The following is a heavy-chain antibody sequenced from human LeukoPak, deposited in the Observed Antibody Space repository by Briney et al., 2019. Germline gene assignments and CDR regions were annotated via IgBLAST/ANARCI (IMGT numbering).Heavy chain of an antibody. J-gene: IGHJ4*01. D-gene: IGHD3-10*01. CDR2: IGGGGYTT. V-gene: IGHV3-23*01. Sequence: GGSLRLSCAASGFTFSSYGMHWVRQAPGKGLEWVSSIGGGGYTTYYADSVRGRFTISRDNSKNSMYLQMSSLRAEDTAIYYCAEVESSYCRIWGQGTLVTVPS. CDR3: AEVESSYCRI. CDR1: GFTFSSYG.